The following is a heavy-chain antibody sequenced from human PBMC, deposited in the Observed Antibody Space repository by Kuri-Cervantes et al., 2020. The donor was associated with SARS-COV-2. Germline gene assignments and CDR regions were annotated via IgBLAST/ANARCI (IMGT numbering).Heavy chain of an antibody. CDR3: ARDLVVYGVDV. CDR2: ISSNGGST. J-gene: IGHJ6*02. V-gene: IGHV3-64*04. CDR1: GFTFSSYA. Sequence: GESLKISCSASGFTFSSYAMHWVRQAPGKGLEYVSAISSNGGSTYYADSVKGRFTISRDNSKNTLYLQMNSLRAEDTAVYYCARDLVVYGVDVWGQGTTVTVSS. D-gene: IGHD2-2*01.